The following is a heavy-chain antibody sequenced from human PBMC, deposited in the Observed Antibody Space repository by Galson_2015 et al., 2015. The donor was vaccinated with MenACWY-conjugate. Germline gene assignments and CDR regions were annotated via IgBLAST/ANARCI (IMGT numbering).Heavy chain of an antibody. CDR1: GFTFSNFW. V-gene: IGHV3-23*01. D-gene: IGHD3-9*01. J-gene: IGHJ4*02. CDR2: IRSSGGKT. Sequence: SLRLSCAASGFTFSNFWMSWVRQAPGKGLEWVSAIRSSGGKTYYADSVKGRFTISRDNSENTLYLQMNSLRAEDTAVYYCARDHILTGHILDYWGQGNLVTVSS. CDR3: ARDHILTGHILDY.